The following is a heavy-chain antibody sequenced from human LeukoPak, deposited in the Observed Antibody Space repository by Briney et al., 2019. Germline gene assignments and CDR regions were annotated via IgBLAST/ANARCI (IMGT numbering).Heavy chain of an antibody. V-gene: IGHV1-2*04. CDR3: ARVQQDCKTSLGVLRCAFDI. Sequence: ASVKVSCKASGYTFTGYYIHWVRQAPGQGLGWMGWINPNTGGTNYAKKFQGCVTMTRDTSINTAYLELSRLRSDDTAVYYCARVQQDCKTSLGVLRCAFDIWGQGTMVTVSS. CDR2: INPNTGGT. D-gene: IGHD3-16*01. CDR1: GYTFTGYY. J-gene: IGHJ3*02.